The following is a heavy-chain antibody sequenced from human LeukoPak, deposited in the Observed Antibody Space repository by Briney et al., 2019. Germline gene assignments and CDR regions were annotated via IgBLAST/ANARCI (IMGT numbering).Heavy chain of an antibody. J-gene: IGHJ4*02. CDR3: ARDSVVGATLDY. V-gene: IGHV1-46*01. CDR2: INPSGGST. CDR1: GYTSTSYY. D-gene: IGHD1-26*01. Sequence: ASVKVSCKASGYTSTSYYMHWVRQAPGQGLEWMGIINPSGGSTSYAQKFQGRVTMTRDTSTSTVYMELSSLRSEDTAVYYCARDSVVGATLDYWGQGTLVTVSS.